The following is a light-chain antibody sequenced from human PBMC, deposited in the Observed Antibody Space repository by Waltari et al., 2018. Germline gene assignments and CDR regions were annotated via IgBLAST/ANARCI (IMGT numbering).Light chain of an antibody. CDR3: SSYTSSSTWV. Sequence: QSALTQPASVSGSPGHSITISCTGTSSDVGGYNYVSWYQQHPGKAPNLIIYDASKRPSGVSNRFSGSKSGNTASLTISGLQAEDEADYYCSSYTSSSTWVFGGGTKLTVL. CDR1: SSDVGGYNY. V-gene: IGLV2-14*01. CDR2: DAS. J-gene: IGLJ2*01.